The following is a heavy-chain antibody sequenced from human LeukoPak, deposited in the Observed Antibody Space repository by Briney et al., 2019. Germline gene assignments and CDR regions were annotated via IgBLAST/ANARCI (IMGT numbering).Heavy chain of an antibody. CDR2: INPSGGST. CDR3: ASSQRYFDWLFSGDFDY. J-gene: IGHJ4*02. V-gene: IGHV1-46*01. Sequence: ASVKVSCKASGYTFTSYYMHWVRQAPGQGLEWMGIINPSGGSTSYAQKFQGRVTMTRDMSTSTVYMELSSLRSEDTAVYYCASSQRYFDWLFSGDFDYWGQGTLVTVSS. D-gene: IGHD3-9*01. CDR1: GYTFTSYY.